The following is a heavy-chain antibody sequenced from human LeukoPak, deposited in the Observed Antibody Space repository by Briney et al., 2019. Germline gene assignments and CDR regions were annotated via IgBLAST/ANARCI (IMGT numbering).Heavy chain of an antibody. CDR1: GYSISSGYY. CDR3: ARVGSTRGKETKNYWFDP. Sequence: NPSETLSLTCAVSGYSISSGYYWGWIRQPPGKRLEWIGSIYHSGSTYYNASLKSRVTISVDTSKNQFSLKLSSVTAADTAVYYCARVGSTRGKETKNYWFDPWGQGTLVTVSS. J-gene: IGHJ5*02. V-gene: IGHV4-38-2*01. D-gene: IGHD1-1*01. CDR2: IYHSGST.